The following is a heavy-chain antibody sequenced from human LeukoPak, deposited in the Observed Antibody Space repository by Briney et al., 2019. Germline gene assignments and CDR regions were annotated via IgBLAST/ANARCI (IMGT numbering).Heavy chain of an antibody. CDR2: IYYSGST. CDR1: GGSISSYY. Sequence: PSETLSLTCTVSGGSISSYYWSWIRQPPGKGLEWIGYIYYSGSTNYNPSLKSRVTISVDTSKNQFSPKLSSVTAADTAVYYCARARDYYDSSGYPDYWGQGTLVTVSS. J-gene: IGHJ4*02. D-gene: IGHD3-22*01. V-gene: IGHV4-59*01. CDR3: ARARDYYDSSGYPDY.